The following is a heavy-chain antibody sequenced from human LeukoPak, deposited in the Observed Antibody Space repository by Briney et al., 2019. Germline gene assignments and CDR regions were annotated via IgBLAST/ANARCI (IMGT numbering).Heavy chain of an antibody. CDR3: AKDRGWELRYLDY. Sequence: PGGSLRLSCAASGFTFSNYGMYWVRQAPGKGLEWVAFIRYDGNNKYYADSVRGRFTISRDNFKNTLYLQMNSLRAEDTAVYYCAKDRGWELRYLDYWGQGTLVTVSS. CDR2: IRYDGNNK. V-gene: IGHV3-30*02. D-gene: IGHD1-26*01. CDR1: GFTFSNYG. J-gene: IGHJ4*02.